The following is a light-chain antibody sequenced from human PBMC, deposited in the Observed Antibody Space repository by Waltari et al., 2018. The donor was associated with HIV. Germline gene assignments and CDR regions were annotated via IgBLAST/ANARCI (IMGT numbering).Light chain of an antibody. CDR3: ATWDDSLSCAV. CDR1: SSNIGSNY. Sequence: QSVLTQPPSASGTPGQRVAISCSGRSSNIGSNYVYWSQQLPGTAPKVLIYRSNHRPSGVPDRFAGSKSGTAASLAISAVRSEDEADYYGATWDDSLSCAVFGGGTKLTVL. V-gene: IGLV1-47*01. CDR2: RSN. J-gene: IGLJ3*02.